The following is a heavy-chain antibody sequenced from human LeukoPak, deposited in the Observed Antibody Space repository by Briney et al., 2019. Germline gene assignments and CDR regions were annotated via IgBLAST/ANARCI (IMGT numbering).Heavy chain of an antibody. D-gene: IGHD3-9*01. CDR3: AGELLSGDWFDP. CDR2: INPSGGST. Sequence: ASVKVSCKASGYTFTSYYMHWVRQAPGQGLEWMGIINPSGGSTSYAQKFQGRVTMTRDTSTSTVYKELSSLRSDDTAVYYCAGELLSGDWFDPWGQGTLVTVSS. J-gene: IGHJ5*02. V-gene: IGHV1-46*01. CDR1: GYTFTSYY.